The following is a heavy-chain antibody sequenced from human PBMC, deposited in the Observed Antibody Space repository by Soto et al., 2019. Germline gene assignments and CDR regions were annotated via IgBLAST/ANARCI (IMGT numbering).Heavy chain of an antibody. J-gene: IGHJ4*02. CDR1: GGSISGSYYY. CDR2: VFYTGFT. V-gene: IGHV4-39*01. CDR3: ATSQKGYNWNYFDH. Sequence: SETLSLTCAVSGGSISGSYYYWAWLRQSPGKGPERIGSVFYTGFTSYNPSLESRVSVSVDTSKSQFSLKLSAVTAADTAVYYCATSQKGYNWNYFDHWGQGALVTVSS. D-gene: IGHD1-20*01.